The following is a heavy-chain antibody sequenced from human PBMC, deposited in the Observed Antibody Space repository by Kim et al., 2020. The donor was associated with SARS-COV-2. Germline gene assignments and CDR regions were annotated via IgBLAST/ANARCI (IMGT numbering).Heavy chain of an antibody. CDR3: AKDIRERGSGSYGPPHYYYYGMDV. D-gene: IGHD3-10*01. V-gene: IGHV3-30*18. CDR2: ISYDGSNK. Sequence: GGSLRLSCAASGFTFSSYGMHWVRQAPGKGLEWVAVISYDGSNKYYADSVKGRFTISRDNSKNTLYLQMNSLRAEDTAVYYCAKDIRERGSGSYGPPHYYYYGMDVWGQGTTVTVSS. CDR1: GFTFSSYG. J-gene: IGHJ6*02.